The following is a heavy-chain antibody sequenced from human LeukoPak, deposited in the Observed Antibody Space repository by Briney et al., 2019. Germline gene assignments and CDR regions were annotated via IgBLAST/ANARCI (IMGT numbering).Heavy chain of an antibody. V-gene: IGHV3-7*01. CDR1: GFTFGGYG. Sequence: GGSLRLSCAASGFTFGGYGMSWVRQAPGKGLEWVANIKQDGSEKYYVDSVKGRFTISRDNAKNSLYLQMNSLRAEDTAVYYCASDVGAAAGTAYWGQGTLVTVSS. D-gene: IGHD6-13*01. CDR2: IKQDGSEK. CDR3: ASDVGAAAGTAY. J-gene: IGHJ4*02.